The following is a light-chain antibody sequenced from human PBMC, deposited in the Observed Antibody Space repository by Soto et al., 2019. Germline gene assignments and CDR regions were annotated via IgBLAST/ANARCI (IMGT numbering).Light chain of an antibody. Sequence: QSVLTQPPSVSGAPGQRVTISCTGSSSNIGSGYDVHWYQQLPGTASKLLIYDDFNRPSGVPDRFSGSKSGTSASLAITGLQAEDETDYYCQSYDSSLSGFVFGTGTKLTVL. CDR2: DDF. V-gene: IGLV1-40*01. CDR1: SSNIGSGYD. CDR3: QSYDSSLSGFV. J-gene: IGLJ1*01.